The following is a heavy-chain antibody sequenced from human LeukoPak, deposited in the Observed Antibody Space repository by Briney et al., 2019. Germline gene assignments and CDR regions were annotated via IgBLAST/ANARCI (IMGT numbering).Heavy chain of an antibody. V-gene: IGHV4-59*08. Sequence: PSETLSLTCNVSGALISSYYWSWIRQPPGKGLEWIGYISYSGGTNYNPSFKSRVTISVDMSKNHFSLRLSSVTAADTAVYHCAKQDRGTGIAAGLDYWGQGTLVTVSS. D-gene: IGHD6-13*01. J-gene: IGHJ4*02. CDR2: ISYSGGT. CDR3: AKQDRGTGIAAGLDY. CDR1: GALISSYY.